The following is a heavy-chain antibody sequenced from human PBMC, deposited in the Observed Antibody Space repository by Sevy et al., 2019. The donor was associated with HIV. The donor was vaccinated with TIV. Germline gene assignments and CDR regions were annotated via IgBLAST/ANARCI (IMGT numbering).Heavy chain of an antibody. V-gene: IGHV3-23*01. D-gene: IGHD3-22*01. CDR3: AKGGGGYNYDSSGFFDY. CDR1: GFTFSSYA. Sequence: GGSLRLSYAASGFTFSSYAMSWVRQAPGKGLEWVSGIRGSGYSTYYADSAKGRFTISRDNSKKNRYLQMNSLRAEDTAVYYCAKGGGGYNYDSSGFFDYWGQGTLVTVSS. CDR2: IRGSGYST. J-gene: IGHJ4*02.